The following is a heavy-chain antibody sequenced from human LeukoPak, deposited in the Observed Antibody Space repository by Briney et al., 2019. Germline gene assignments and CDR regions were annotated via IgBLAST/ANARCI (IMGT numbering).Heavy chain of an antibody. V-gene: IGHV4-34*01. D-gene: IGHD4/OR15-4a*01. CDR3: ARCSMELWVSSGYYYMDV. Sequence: SETLSPACAVYGGSFGGYYWSWIRQPPGKGLEWIGEINYIGGTNYNPSLKSRVTISVDTSKNQFSLKLSSVSAADTAVYYCARCSMELWVSSGYYYMDVRGEGTTVTVSS. J-gene: IGHJ6*03. CDR2: INYIGGT. CDR1: GGSFGGYY.